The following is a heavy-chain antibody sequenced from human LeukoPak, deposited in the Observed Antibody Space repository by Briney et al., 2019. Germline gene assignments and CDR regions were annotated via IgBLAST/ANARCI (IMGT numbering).Heavy chain of an antibody. CDR3: ARDEGGSYYEAIDY. Sequence: SETLSLTCTVSGYSISSGYYWGWIRQPPGKGLEWIGSIYHSGSTYYNPSLKSRVTISVDTSKNQFSLKLSSVTAADTAVYYCARDEGGSYYEAIDYWGQGTLVTVSS. J-gene: IGHJ4*02. CDR2: IYHSGST. D-gene: IGHD1-26*01. CDR1: GYSISSGYY. V-gene: IGHV4-38-2*02.